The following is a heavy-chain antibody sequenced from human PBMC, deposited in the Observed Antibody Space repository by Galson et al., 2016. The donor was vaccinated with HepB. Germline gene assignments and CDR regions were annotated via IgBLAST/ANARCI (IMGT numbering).Heavy chain of an antibody. J-gene: IGHJ4*02. D-gene: IGHD3-22*01. CDR3: ARVENHRDSSGYYPVFDS. Sequence: LSLTCAVSGASISSGGYAWSWLRQPPGKGLEWIGYIYHSGTSYYNPSLEGRVSISGDMSKNQFYLRVNSVTAADTAVYYCARVENHRDSSGYYPVFDSWGQGTLVTVSP. CDR1: GASISSGGYA. V-gene: IGHV4-30-2*01. CDR2: IYHSGTS.